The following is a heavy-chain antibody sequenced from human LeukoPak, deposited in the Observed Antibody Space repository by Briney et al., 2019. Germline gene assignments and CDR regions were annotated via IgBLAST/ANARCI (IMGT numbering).Heavy chain of an antibody. J-gene: IGHJ6*02. CDR2: IYSGGST. CDR3: ARDQTSAPYSSSWYPLYGMDV. CDR1: GFTVSSNY. Sequence: QPGGSLRLSCAASGFTVSSNYMSWVRQAPGKGLEWVSVIYSGGSTYYADSVKGRFTISRDNSKNTLYLQMNSLRAEDTAVYYCARDQTSAPYSSSWYPLYGMDVWGQGTTVTVSS. D-gene: IGHD6-13*01. V-gene: IGHV3-66*01.